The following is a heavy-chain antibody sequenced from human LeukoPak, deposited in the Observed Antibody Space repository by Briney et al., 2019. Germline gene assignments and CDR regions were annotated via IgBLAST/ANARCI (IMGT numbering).Heavy chain of an antibody. CDR2: ISSNGGST. J-gene: IGHJ6*04. D-gene: IGHD3-10*01. CDR3: ARDRGYVDV. CDR1: GFTFSSYA. Sequence: GGSLRLSCAASGFTFSSYAMSWARQAPGKGLEYVSAISSNGGSTYYANSVKGRFTISRDNSKNTLYLQMGSLRAEDMAVYYCARDRGYVDVWGKGTTVTVSS. V-gene: IGHV3-64*01.